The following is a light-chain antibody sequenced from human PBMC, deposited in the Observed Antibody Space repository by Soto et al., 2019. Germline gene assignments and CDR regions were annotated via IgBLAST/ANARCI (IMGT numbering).Light chain of an antibody. CDR2: DVS. V-gene: IGLV2-8*01. Sequence: QSALTQPPSASGSPGQSVTISCTGSSSDVGGYNYVSWYQQLPGTAPKLMIYDVSKRPSGVPDRLSGSKSGNTASLTVSGLQSEDEADYYCSSYGGSNTVVFGGGTKLTVL. CDR1: SSDVGGYNY. J-gene: IGLJ2*01. CDR3: SSYGGSNTVV.